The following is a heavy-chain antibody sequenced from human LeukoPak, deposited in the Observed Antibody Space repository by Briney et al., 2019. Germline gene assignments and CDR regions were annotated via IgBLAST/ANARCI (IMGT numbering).Heavy chain of an antibody. J-gene: IGHJ4*02. CDR2: ISYNGSP. CDR1: GGSISSYY. Sequence: NPSETLSLTCTVSGGSISSYYWSWIRQPPGKGLDWIGYISYNGSPNYNPALQSRVTISVDTSKNQFSLSLSSVTAADTAVYYCARGQTLVGALHFWGQGTLVTVSS. V-gene: IGHV4-59*01. CDR3: ARGQTLVGALHF. D-gene: IGHD1-26*01.